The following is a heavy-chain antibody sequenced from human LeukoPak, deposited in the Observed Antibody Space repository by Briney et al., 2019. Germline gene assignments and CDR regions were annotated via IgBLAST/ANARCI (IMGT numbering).Heavy chain of an antibody. D-gene: IGHD2/OR15-2a*01. Sequence: GGSLRPSCAGSGLIFSSNTVSWVRQVPGGGLEWVSAISNNGGRTDYADSVKGRFTISRDNSKSTPYLHMDSLRAEDTAVYYCARDEDTAALSEYWGQGTLVTVSS. CDR1: GLIFSSNT. CDR2: ISNNGGRT. V-gene: IGHV3-23*01. CDR3: ARDEDTAALSEY. J-gene: IGHJ4*02.